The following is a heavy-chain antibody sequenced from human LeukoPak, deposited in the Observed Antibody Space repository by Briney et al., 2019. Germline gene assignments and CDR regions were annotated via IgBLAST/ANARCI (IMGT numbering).Heavy chain of an antibody. CDR1: GGSISGYY. D-gene: IGHD2-21*01. CDR2: ISHRGST. V-gene: IGHV4-59*01. Sequence: SETLSLTCTVSGGSISGYYWSWIRQPPGKGLEWIGYISHRGSTNYNPSLKSRVTMSVDTSKNQFSLELSSVTAADTAVYYCARDVPETYSNRWFDPWGQGTLVTVSS. CDR3: ARDVPETYSNRWFDP. J-gene: IGHJ5*02.